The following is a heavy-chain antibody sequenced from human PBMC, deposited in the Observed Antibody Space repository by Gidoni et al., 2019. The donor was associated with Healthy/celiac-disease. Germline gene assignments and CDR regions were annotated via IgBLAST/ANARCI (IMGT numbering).Heavy chain of an antibody. CDR1: GFTFSSYW. J-gene: IGHJ4*02. CDR2: INSDGSST. CDR3: ASLRYCTNGVCSPFDY. D-gene: IGHD2-8*01. Sequence: EVQLVESGGGLVQPGGSLRLSCAASGFTFSSYWMHWVRQAPGKGLVWVSRINSDGSSTSYADSVKGRFTISRDNAKNTLYLQMNSLRAEDTAVYYCASLRYCTNGVCSPFDYWGQGTLVTVSS. V-gene: IGHV3-74*01.